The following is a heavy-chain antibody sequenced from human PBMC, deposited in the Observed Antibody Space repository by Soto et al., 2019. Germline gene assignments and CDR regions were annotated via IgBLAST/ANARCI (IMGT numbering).Heavy chain of an antibody. CDR1: GFTFSNYG. D-gene: IGHD6-13*01. Sequence: GGSVRLSCAASGFTFSNYGMHWVRQALGKGLEWVAVISYDGSNEYYVDSVKGRFTISRDNSKNTLYLQMNSLRAEDTAGYYCAKVVHSSTWYRYFDYWGQGTMHTVSS. CDR2: ISYDGSNE. CDR3: AKVVHSSTWYRYFDY. J-gene: IGHJ4*02. V-gene: IGHV3-30*18.